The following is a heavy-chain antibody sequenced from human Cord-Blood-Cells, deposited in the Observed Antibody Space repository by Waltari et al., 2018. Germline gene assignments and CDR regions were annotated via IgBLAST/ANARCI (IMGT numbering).Heavy chain of an antibody. CDR2: INPNGGGT. D-gene: IGHD2-2*01. Sequence: QVQLVQSGAEVKKPGASVKVSCKASGYTFTGYYMHWVRQAPGQGLEWMGWINPNGGGTNAAQKFQGRVTMTRDTSISTAYMELSRLRSDDTAVYYCARGVDCSSTSCYNWFDPWGQGTLVTVSS. CDR1: GYTFTGYY. V-gene: IGHV1-2*02. CDR3: ARGVDCSSTSCYNWFDP. J-gene: IGHJ5*02.